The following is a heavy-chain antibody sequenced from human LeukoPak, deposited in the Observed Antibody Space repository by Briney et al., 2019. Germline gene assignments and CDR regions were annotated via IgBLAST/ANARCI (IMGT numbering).Heavy chain of an antibody. Sequence: GGSLRLSCAASGFTFSDYYMSWIRQAPGKGLEWVSYISSSGSTIYYADSVKGRFTVSRDNAKNSLYLQMNSLGAEDTAVYYCARSPSVGRGVRWGQGTLVTVSS. V-gene: IGHV3-11*04. D-gene: IGHD3-10*01. J-gene: IGHJ4*02. CDR1: GFTFSDYY. CDR2: ISSSGSTI. CDR3: ARSPSVGRGVR.